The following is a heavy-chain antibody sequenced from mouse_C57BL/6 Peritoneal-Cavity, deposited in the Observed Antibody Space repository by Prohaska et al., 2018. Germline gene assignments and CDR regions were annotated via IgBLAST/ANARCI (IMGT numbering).Heavy chain of an antibody. J-gene: IGHJ1*03. CDR2: INSDGSAI. D-gene: IGHD2-1*01. V-gene: IGHV11-2*01. CDR3: MRYGNYWYFDV. CDR1: GFTFSGFW. Sequence: EVQLLETGGGLVQPGGSRGLSCEGSGFTFSGFWMSWVRQTPGKTLEWIGDINSDGSAINYAPSRKDRCTIFRDNDKSTMYLQMSNVRSEDTATYFCMRYGNYWYFDVWGTGTTVTVSS.